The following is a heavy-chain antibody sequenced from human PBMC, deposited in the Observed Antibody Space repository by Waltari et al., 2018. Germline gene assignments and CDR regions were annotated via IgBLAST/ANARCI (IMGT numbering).Heavy chain of an antibody. D-gene: IGHD6-13*01. Sequence: QVQLQESGPGLVKPSQTLSLVCSVSGGSIDSGSSYWTWVRQPAGQGLEWIGRVYHDGSSYYNPSFENRVTISLDKSQNQFSLDLTSVTAADTAVYFCARDSSGWYFFDDWGQGKLVTVSS. J-gene: IGHJ4*02. V-gene: IGHV4-61*02. CDR3: ARDSSGWYFFDD. CDR1: GGSIDSGSSY. CDR2: VYHDGSS.